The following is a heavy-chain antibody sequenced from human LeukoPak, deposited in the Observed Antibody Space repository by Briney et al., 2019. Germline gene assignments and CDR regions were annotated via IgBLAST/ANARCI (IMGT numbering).Heavy chain of an antibody. CDR1: GVTFSSYE. CDR2: ISSTSSTR. V-gene: IGHV3-48*03. Sequence: GGSLRLSCAATGVTFSSYEMNWVRQAPGKGLEWVSYISSTSSTRYYADSVKGRFTISRDNAKNSLYLQMNSLRAEDTAVYYCVGHSDYWGQGILVTVSS. D-gene: IGHD3-16*01. CDR3: VGHSDY. J-gene: IGHJ4*02.